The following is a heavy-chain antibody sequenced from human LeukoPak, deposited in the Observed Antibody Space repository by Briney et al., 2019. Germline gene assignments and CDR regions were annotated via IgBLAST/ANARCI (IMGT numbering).Heavy chain of an antibody. V-gene: IGHV4-4*02. CDR1: GGSISSSNW. D-gene: IGHD2-15*01. Sequence: SGTLSLTCAVSGGSISSSNWWSWVRQPPGKGLEWIGEIYHSGSTNYNPSLKSRVTISVDKSKNQFSLKLSSVTAADTAVYYCARGGSCSGGSCYYNPVNWFDPWGQGTLVTVSS. CDR3: ARGGSCSGGSCYYNPVNWFDP. J-gene: IGHJ5*02. CDR2: IYHSGST.